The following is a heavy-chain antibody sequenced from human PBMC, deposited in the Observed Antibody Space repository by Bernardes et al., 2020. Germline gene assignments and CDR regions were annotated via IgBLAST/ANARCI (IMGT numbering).Heavy chain of an antibody. J-gene: IGHJ4*02. D-gene: IGHD5-18*01. Sequence: SVKVSCKASGGTFSSYAIIWVRQAPGQGLEWMGGIIPIFGTANYAQKFQGRVTITADESTSTAYMELSSLRSEDTAVYYCARADVDTAMVVQWANVYYFDYWGQGTLVTVSS. V-gene: IGHV1-69*13. CDR2: IIPIFGTA. CDR3: ARADVDTAMVVQWANVYYFDY. CDR1: GGTFSSYA.